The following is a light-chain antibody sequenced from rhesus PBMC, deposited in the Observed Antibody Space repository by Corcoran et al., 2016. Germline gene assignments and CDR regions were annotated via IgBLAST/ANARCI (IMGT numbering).Light chain of an antibody. CDR3: QQHNSNPYS. J-gene: IGKJ2*01. CDR1: QGISNW. CDR2: AAS. V-gene: IGKV1-33*02. Sequence: DIQMTQSPSSLSASVGDRVTITCQASQGISNWLAWYQQKPGKAPKLLIYAASSLKSGVPSRFSCSGSGTEFPLTISSLQPEDFATYYCQQHNSNPYSFGQGTKVEIK.